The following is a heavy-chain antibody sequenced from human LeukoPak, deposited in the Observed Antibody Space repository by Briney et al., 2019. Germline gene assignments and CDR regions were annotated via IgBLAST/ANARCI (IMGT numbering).Heavy chain of an antibody. CDR3: SRTGPDTAVDDFDC. J-gene: IGHJ4*02. Sequence: GGSLTLSCAASGFTFSVSDMHWVRQASGKGLEWVGRISGKAHKYGTLYAESVKGRFTLSRDESKNTAYLQMNSLKTEDTAVYYCSRTGPDTAVDDFDCWGQGTLVTVSS. D-gene: IGHD5-18*01. CDR2: ISGKAHKYGT. V-gene: IGHV3-73*01. CDR1: GFTFSVSD.